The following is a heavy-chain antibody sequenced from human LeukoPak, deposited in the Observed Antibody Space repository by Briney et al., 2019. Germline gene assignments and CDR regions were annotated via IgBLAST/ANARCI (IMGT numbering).Heavy chain of an antibody. V-gene: IGHV4-4*02. CDR3: VSPRGFSYGYFDY. CDR2: IYYSKNT. J-gene: IGHJ4*02. Sequence: SETLSLTCDVSGGSVTSTNWWTWVRQPPGKGLEWIGSIYYSKNTYYNPSLKSRVTISADTSKNQFSLTLGSVSATDTAVYYCVSPRGFSYGYFDYWGQGTLVTVSS. D-gene: IGHD5-18*01. CDR1: GGSVTSTNW.